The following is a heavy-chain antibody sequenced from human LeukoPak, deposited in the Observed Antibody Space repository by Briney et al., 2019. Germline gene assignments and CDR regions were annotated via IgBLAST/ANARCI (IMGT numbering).Heavy chain of an antibody. J-gene: IGHJ4*02. CDR2: INPDSGFT. D-gene: IGHD3-16*01. CDR1: GYKFTDDY. Sequence: RASVKVSCKASGYKFTDDYMHWVRQAPGQGLEFMEWINPDSGFTNYAQKFKGRVTMTRDTSISTAYLEVRSLTSDDTAVYYCAANPEAFYRLGKSWGQGTLVTVSS. V-gene: IGHV1-2*02. CDR3: AANPEAFYRLGKS.